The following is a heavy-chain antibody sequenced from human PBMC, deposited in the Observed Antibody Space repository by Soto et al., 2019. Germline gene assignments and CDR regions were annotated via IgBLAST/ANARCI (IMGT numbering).Heavy chain of an antibody. Sequence: EVQLVESRGGLVQPGRSLRLSCAASGFTFDDYAMHWVRQAPGKGLEWVSGISWNSGSIGYADSVKGRFTISRDNAKNSLYLQMNSLRAEDTALYYCAKDIWPYYDSSGYYFNYFDYWGQGTLVTVSS. CDR1: GFTFDDYA. CDR3: AKDIWPYYDSSGYYFNYFDY. J-gene: IGHJ4*02. CDR2: ISWNSGSI. V-gene: IGHV3-9*01. D-gene: IGHD3-22*01.